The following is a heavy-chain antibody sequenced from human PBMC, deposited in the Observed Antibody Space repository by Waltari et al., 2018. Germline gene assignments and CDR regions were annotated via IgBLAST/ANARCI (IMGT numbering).Heavy chain of an antibody. V-gene: IGHV2-5*01. CDR3: AHRGTYDHDSSGYQGFDY. J-gene: IGHJ4*02. Sequence: QITLKESGPTLVKPTQTLTLTCTFSGFSLSPSGVAVGWIRQPPGKALEWLALIYWNDYQRYSPSLKTRLTIAKDTSKNQVVLTVTNMDPVDTATYYCAHRGTYDHDSSGYQGFDYWGQGTLVTVSS. CDR1: GFSLSPSGVA. CDR2: IYWNDYQ. D-gene: IGHD3-22*01.